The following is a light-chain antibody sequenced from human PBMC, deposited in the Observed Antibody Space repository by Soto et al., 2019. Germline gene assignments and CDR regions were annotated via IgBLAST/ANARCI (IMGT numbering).Light chain of an antibody. CDR3: QQRTNCPLT. CDR2: DAS. Sequence: EIVLTQCPATLSLSPGERGTISCRASQTINSYLAWYQQRPGQAPRLLIYDASNRAAGIPSRFSGFGSGTDFTPTISSLQPDDLAIYYCQQRTNCPLTFGGGTNVEIK. CDR1: QTINSY. J-gene: IGKJ4*02. V-gene: IGKV3-11*01.